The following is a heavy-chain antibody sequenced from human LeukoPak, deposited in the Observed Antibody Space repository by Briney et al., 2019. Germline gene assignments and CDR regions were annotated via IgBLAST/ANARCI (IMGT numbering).Heavy chain of an antibody. CDR3: ARDSEYSSSFALDI. J-gene: IGHJ3*02. CDR1: GFTFSSHW. Sequence: GGSLRLSCAASGFTFSSHWMTWVRQAPGKGLEWVANINQDGSERYYVDSVKGRFTISRGNAKNSLYLQMNSLRAEDTAVYYCARDSEYSSSFALDIWGQGTMVTVSS. V-gene: IGHV3-7*01. CDR2: INQDGSER. D-gene: IGHD6-13*01.